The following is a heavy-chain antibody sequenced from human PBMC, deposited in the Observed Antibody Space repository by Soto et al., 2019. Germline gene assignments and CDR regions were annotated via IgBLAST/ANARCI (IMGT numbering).Heavy chain of an antibody. V-gene: IGHV3-7*01. Sequence: GGSLRLSCAASGFTFSSYWMSWVRQAPGKGLEWVANIKQDGSEKYYVDSVKGRFTISRDNAKNSLYLQMNSLRAEDTAVYYCARESKNKRITIFGVVTHYFDYWGQGTLVTVSS. CDR3: ARESKNKRITIFGVVTHYFDY. D-gene: IGHD3-3*01. CDR2: IKQDGSEK. CDR1: GFTFSSYW. J-gene: IGHJ4*02.